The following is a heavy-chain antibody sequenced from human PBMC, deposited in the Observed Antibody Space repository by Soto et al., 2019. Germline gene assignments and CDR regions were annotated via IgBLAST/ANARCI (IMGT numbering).Heavy chain of an antibody. D-gene: IGHD2-15*01. V-gene: IGHV4-59*01. CDR1: GGSTSSYY. J-gene: IGHJ5*02. Sequence: QVQLQESGPGLVKPSETLSLTCTVSGGSTSSYYWSWIRQPPGKGLEWIGYINYSGSTNYNPSLKSRVTISVDTSKNQFSLKLSSVTDADTAVYYCARGLGYCSGGRCWRYWFDPWGQGTLVTVSS. CDR3: ARGLGYCSGGRCWRYWFDP. CDR2: INYSGST.